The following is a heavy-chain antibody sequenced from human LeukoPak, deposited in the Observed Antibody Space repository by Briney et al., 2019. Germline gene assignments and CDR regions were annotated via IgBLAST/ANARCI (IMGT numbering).Heavy chain of an antibody. CDR1: GFTFSSYA. CDR2: ISGSGGST. V-gene: IGHV3-23*01. Sequence: PGGSLRLSCAASGFTFSSYAMSWVRQAPGKGLEWVSAISGSGGSTYYADSVKGRFTISRDNSKNTLYLQMNSLRAEDTAVYYCAKTFPYGKAAAGNPFDYWGQGTLVTVSS. D-gene: IGHD6-13*01. J-gene: IGHJ4*02. CDR3: AKTFPYGKAAAGNPFDY.